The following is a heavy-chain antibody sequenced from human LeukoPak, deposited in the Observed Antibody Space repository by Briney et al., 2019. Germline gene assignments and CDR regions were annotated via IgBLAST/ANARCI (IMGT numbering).Heavy chain of an antibody. V-gene: IGHV3-23*01. J-gene: IGHJ4*02. CDR1: GFTFSSYA. CDR2: ISGSGGST. D-gene: IGHD3-9*01. Sequence: GGSLRLSCAASGFTFSSYAISWVRQAPGKGLEWVSAISGSGGSTYYADSVKGRFTISRDNSKNTLYLQMNSLRAEDTAVYYCAKSFSPLRYFDWLLSNPLTPFDYWGQGTLVTVSS. CDR3: AKSFSPLRYFDWLLSNPLTPFDY.